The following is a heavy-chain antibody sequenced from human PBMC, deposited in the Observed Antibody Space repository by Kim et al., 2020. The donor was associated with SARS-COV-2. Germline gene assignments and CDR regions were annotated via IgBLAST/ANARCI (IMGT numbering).Heavy chain of an antibody. CDR2: ISYDGGNK. CDR1: GFTFSSYA. CDR3: ARDASGWSFDY. D-gene: IGHD6-19*01. V-gene: IGHV3-30*04. Sequence: GGSLRLSCAASGFTFSSYAIHWVRQAPGKGLEWVAVISYDGGNKYYADSVKGRFSISRDNSKNTLYLQMNSLRAEDTAVYYCARDASGWSFDYWGQGTLVTVSS. J-gene: IGHJ4*02.